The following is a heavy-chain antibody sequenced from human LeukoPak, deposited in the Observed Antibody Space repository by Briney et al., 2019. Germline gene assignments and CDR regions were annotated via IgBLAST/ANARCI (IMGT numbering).Heavy chain of an antibody. J-gene: IGHJ4*02. CDR3: ARDPGNTAMES. V-gene: IGHV4-4*07. Sequence: SETLSLTCTVSGGSISSYYWSWIRQPAGKGLQWIGRIYTSGSTNYNPSLKSRVTMSVDTSKSQFSLKLGSVTAADTAVYYCARDPGNTAMESWGQGTLVTVSS. CDR2: IYTSGST. CDR1: GGSISSYY. D-gene: IGHD5-18*01.